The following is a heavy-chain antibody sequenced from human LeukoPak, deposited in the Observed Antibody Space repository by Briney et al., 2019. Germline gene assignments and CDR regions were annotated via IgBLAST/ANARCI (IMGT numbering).Heavy chain of an antibody. CDR2: TYFSGSP. CDR1: GASIRSSHC. Sequence: SETLSLTCTVSGASIRSSHCWGWIRQPPGKGLEWIGSTYFSGSPYYNPSLKSRATISADTAKNQFSLSLASVTAADTAVYYCARGAVAGHLVDYWGQGTLVIVSS. V-gene: IGHV4-39*01. D-gene: IGHD6-19*01. J-gene: IGHJ4*02. CDR3: ARGAVAGHLVDY.